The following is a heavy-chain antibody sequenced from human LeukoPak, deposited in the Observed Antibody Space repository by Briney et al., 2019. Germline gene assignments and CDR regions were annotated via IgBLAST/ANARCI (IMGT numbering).Heavy chain of an antibody. V-gene: IGHV1-24*01. J-gene: IGHJ4*02. CDR2: FDPEEGER. CDR1: DDNLSELT. CDR3: ATFCVYDLLECFDY. Sequence: ASVKVSCKVSDDNLSELTVHWVRQAPGKGVEWIGGFDPEEGERLYAQKFEGRVTMTEDTSTDTAYMQLTSLRSEDTAVYYCATFCVYDLLECFDYWGQGTLVTVSS. D-gene: IGHD5/OR15-5a*01.